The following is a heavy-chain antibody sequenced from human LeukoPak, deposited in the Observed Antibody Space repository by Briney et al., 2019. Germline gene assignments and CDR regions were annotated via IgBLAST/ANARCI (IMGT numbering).Heavy chain of an antibody. CDR1: GFSFSTYS. Sequence: GGSLRLSCAASGFSFSTYSMNWVRQAPGKGLEWVPYISSSSSNIYYADSVKGRFTISRDNAKNSLYLQMNSLRAEDTAVYYCARTTGYCNGGSCSDLTRYGMDVWGQGTTVTVSS. V-gene: IGHV3-21*05. CDR3: ARTTGYCNGGSCSDLTRYGMDV. D-gene: IGHD2-15*01. CDR2: ISSSSSNI. J-gene: IGHJ6*02.